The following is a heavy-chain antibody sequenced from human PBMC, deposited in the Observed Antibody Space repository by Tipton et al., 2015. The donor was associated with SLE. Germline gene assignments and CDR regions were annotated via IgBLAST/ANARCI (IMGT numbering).Heavy chain of an antibody. CDR3: ARDRRGWYFDL. D-gene: IGHD3-10*01. CDR1: GGSISRIGYY. Sequence: TLSLTCTVSGGSISRIGYYWSWIRQHPGKGLEWIGYIYHTGSTYYNPSLESRLTISIDTSKNQFSLKLSSVTAADTAVYYCARDRRGWYFDLWGRGTLVTVSS. V-gene: IGHV4-31*03. J-gene: IGHJ2*01. CDR2: IYHTGST.